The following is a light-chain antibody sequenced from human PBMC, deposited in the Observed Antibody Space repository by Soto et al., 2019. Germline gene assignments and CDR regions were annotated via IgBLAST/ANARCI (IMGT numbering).Light chain of an antibody. V-gene: IGLV2-14*03. CDR2: EVS. Sequence: QSALTQPASVSGSPGQSITISCTGTSSDVGASKYVSWYQQHPGEAPKLMIYEVSNRPSGVSIRFSGSKSGNTASLTISGLQPEDEADHYCSSYINYNNYVFGTGTKLTVL. CDR3: SSYINYNNYV. CDR1: SSDVGASKY. J-gene: IGLJ1*01.